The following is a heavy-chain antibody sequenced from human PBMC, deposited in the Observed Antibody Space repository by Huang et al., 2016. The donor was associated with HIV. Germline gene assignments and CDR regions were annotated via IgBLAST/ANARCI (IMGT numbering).Heavy chain of an antibody. V-gene: IGHV3-7*01. CDR2: INPDGSEK. CDR1: GLTFSRYW. D-gene: IGHD4-17*01. CDR3: ARAGTTVVIFDS. Sequence: EVQLVESGGGLVHPGGSLRLSCAASGLTFSRYWMSWVRPVTGKGVEWVANINPDGSEKFYVDSVTGRFTISRDNAKNSLYLQMNSLRAEDTAIYYCARAGTTVVIFDSWGQGTLVTVSS. J-gene: IGHJ4*02.